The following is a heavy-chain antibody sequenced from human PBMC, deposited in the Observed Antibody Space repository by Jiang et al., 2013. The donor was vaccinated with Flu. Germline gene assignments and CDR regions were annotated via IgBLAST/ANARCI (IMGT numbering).Heavy chain of an antibody. CDR2: IYGSGDST. D-gene: IGHD6-19*01. CDR1: GVTFSRYT. CDR3: VKDREPDSGWNFDY. Sequence: VQLLESGGGLVQPGGSLRLSCAVSGVTFSRYTMNWVRQAPGKGLEWVSAIYGSGDSTFYAASVKGRFTISRDNSRNTLYLQMNSLRVEDTAVYFCVKDREPDSGWNFDYWGQGTLVTVSS. J-gene: IGHJ4*02. V-gene: IGHV3-23*01.